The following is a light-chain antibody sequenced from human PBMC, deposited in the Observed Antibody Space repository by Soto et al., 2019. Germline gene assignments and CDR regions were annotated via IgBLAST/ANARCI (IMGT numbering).Light chain of an antibody. V-gene: IGKV1-12*01. J-gene: IGKJ2*01. CDR1: QSISSW. CDR3: QQGHSFPYM. CDR2: AAG. Sequence: DLQMTQSPSSVSASVGDRVTITCRASQSISSWLAWYQQTPGKPPKLLIYAAGSLQSGVPSRFSGSGSGTDFILTISSLQPEDFATYYCQQGHSFPYMFGQGTKLEIK.